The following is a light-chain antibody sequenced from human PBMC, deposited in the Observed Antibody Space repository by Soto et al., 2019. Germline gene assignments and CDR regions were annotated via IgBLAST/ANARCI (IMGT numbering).Light chain of an antibody. J-gene: IGKJ2*01. CDR2: KAS. CDR3: QQYISYLYT. Sequence: DIQMTQSPSTLSASVGDRVTITCRASQSISSYLAWYQQKPGKAPKLLIYKASSLESGDPSRFSGSGSGTEFNLTISSLQPDDFAPSYCQQYISYLYTFGQGTKLEMK. CDR1: QSISSY. V-gene: IGKV1-5*03.